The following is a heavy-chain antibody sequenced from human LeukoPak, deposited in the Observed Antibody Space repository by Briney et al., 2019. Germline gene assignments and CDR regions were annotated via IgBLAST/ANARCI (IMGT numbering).Heavy chain of an antibody. D-gene: IGHD4-11*01. J-gene: IGHJ6*03. Sequence: SETLSLTCSVSDGSTTGHYWSWIRQPPGKGLEWIAYVYYTGRTLYNPSLESRVTISVDTSKTQFSLTVTSVTAADTAVYYCARATTVTTGYYMDVWGKGTTVTVSS. CDR3: ARATTVTTGYYMDV. V-gene: IGHV4-59*08. CDR2: VYYTGRT. CDR1: DGSTTGHY.